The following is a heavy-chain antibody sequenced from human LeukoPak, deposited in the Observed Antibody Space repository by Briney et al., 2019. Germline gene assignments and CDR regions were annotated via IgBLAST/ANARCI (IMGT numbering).Heavy chain of an antibody. CDR3: ARYIAAVPAARGAFDI. V-gene: IGHV1-2*02. D-gene: IGHD2-2*01. CDR2: INPNSGGT. CDR1: GYTFTGYY. J-gene: IGHJ3*02. Sequence: ASVKVSCKASGYTFTGYYMHWVRQAPGQGLEWMGWINPNSGGTNYAQKFQGRVTTTRDTSISTAYMELSRLRSDDTAVYYCARYIAAVPAARGAFDIWGQGTMVTVSS.